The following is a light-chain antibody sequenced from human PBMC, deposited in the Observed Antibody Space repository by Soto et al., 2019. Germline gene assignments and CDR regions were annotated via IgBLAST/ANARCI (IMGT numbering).Light chain of an antibody. V-gene: IGKV1-5*01. CDR3: QQYNSYSLWT. CDR2: AAS. CDR1: QSISSW. J-gene: IGKJ1*01. Sequence: DIQMTQSPSTLSASVGDRVTITCRASQSISSWLAWYQQKPGKAPKFLIYAASSLQSGVPSRFSGSGSGTEFTLTISSLQPDDFATYYCQQYNSYSLWTFGQGTRWIS.